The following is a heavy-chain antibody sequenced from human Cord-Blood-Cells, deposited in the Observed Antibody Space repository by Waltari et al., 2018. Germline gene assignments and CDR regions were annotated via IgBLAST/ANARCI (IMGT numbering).Heavy chain of an antibody. CDR2: INHSGST. CDR1: AGSFSGYY. CDR3: ARGRGDNQLLYFDY. Sequence: QVQLQQWGAGLLKPSETLSLTCAVYAGSFSGYYWSWIRQPPGKGLEWIGEINHSGSTNYNPSLKSRVTISVDTSKNQFSLKLSSVTAADTAVYYCARGRGDNQLLYFDYWGQGTLVTVSS. V-gene: IGHV4-34*01. J-gene: IGHJ4*02. D-gene: IGHD2-2*01.